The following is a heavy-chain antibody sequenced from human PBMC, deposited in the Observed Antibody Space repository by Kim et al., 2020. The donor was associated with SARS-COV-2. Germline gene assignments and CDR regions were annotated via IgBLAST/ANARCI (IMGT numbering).Heavy chain of an antibody. V-gene: IGHV4-39*07. Sequence: KSRVTISVDTSKNQFSLKLSSVTAADTAVYYCARGGRWYYMLTGDDGNFDYWGQGTLVTVSS. CDR3: ARGGRWYYMLTGDDGNFDY. D-gene: IGHD3-9*01. J-gene: IGHJ4*02.